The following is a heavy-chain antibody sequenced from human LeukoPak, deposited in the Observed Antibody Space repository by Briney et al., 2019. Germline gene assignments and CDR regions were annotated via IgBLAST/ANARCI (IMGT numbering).Heavy chain of an antibody. V-gene: IGHV4-39*01. CDR1: GGSISSSSYY. J-gene: IGHJ6*02. CDR3: ARHIYSSGWYVGDYGMDV. Sequence: PSETLSLTCTVSGGSISSSSYYWGWIRHPPGKGLEWFGSIYYSGSTYYNPSLKSRVTISVDTSKNQFSLKLSSVTAADTAVYYCARHIYSSGWYVGDYGMDVWGQGTTVTVSS. CDR2: IYYSGST. D-gene: IGHD6-19*01.